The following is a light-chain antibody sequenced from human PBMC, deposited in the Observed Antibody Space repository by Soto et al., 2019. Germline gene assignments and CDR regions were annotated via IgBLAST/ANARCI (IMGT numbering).Light chain of an antibody. J-gene: IGKJ1*01. V-gene: IGKV1-39*01. CDR2: DAS. CDR1: QTVSNY. Sequence: DIQMTQSPFSLSASVGDRVTVTCRASQTVSNYLNWYQQKPGKAPNLLIHDASTLQSGVPSRFSGSGSGTDFTLTISRLQPEDFATYFCQQTYSTPWTFGQGTRVEVK. CDR3: QQTYSTPWT.